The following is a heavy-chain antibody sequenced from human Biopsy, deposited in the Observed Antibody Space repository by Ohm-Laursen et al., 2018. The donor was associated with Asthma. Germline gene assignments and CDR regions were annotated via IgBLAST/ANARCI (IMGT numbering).Heavy chain of an antibody. J-gene: IGHJ4*02. CDR2: IYHRGST. D-gene: IGHD5-24*01. Sequence: SQTLSLTCAVSGGSISSGGYSWSWIRQPPGKGLEWIGYIYHRGSTYYNPSLKSRITISADRSKNQFSLKLSSVTAADTAVYYCARVKDGYNFDYWGQGTLVTVSS. CDR1: GGSISSGGYS. V-gene: IGHV4-30-2*01. CDR3: ARVKDGYNFDY.